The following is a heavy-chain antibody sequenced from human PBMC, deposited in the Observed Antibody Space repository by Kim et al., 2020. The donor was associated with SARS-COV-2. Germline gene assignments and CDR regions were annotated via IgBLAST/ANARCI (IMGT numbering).Heavy chain of an antibody. V-gene: IGHV3-9*01. CDR2: ISWNSGSI. D-gene: IGHD2-15*01. CDR1: GFTFDDYA. J-gene: IGHJ6*02. CDR3: AKDIGCSGGSCYVHGMDV. Sequence: GGSLRLSCAASGFTFDDYAMHWVRQAPGKGLEWVSGISWNSGSIGYADSVKGRFTISRDNAKNSLYLQMNSLRAEDTALYYCAKDIGCSGGSCYVHGMDVWGQGTTVTVSS.